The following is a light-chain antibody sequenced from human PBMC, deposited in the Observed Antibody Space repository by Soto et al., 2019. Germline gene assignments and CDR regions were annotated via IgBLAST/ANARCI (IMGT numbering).Light chain of an antibody. J-gene: IGKJ1*01. Sequence: EIVLTQSPGSLSLSPGERATLSCRASQSFTSNFLAWYQQKPGQAPRLLIYGASSRATGIPDRFSGSGSGTDFTLTISRLEPEDFAVYYCQHYVSLPRAWTFGQGTKVEIK. CDR3: QHYVSLPRAWT. V-gene: IGKV3-20*01. CDR2: GAS. CDR1: QSFTSNF.